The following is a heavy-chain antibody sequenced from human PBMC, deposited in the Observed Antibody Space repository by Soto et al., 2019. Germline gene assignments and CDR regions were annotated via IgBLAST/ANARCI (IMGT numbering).Heavy chain of an antibody. CDR3: ARLTAMGTLGTTTFDY. CDR1: GGSISGSSYY. Sequence: SETLSLTCTVSGGSISGSSYYWGWIRQPPGKGLEWIGNIYYSGSTYYNPSLKSRVTISVDTSKNQFSLKLSSVTAADTAVYYCARLTAMGTLGTTTFDYWGQGTLVTVSS. J-gene: IGHJ4*02. CDR2: IYYSGST. V-gene: IGHV4-39*07. D-gene: IGHD5-18*01.